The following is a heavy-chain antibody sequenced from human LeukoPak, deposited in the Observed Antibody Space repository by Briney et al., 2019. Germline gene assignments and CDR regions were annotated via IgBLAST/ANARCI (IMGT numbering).Heavy chain of an antibody. CDR2: IKQDGSEK. CDR1: GFTFSSYW. Sequence: GGSLRLSCAGSGFTFSSYWMSWVRQAPGKGLEWVANIKQDGSEKNYVDSVKGRFTIARDNAKTSLYLQMNSLRAEDTAVYYCARSLWPEDNWGQGTLVTVSS. CDR3: ARSLWPEDN. J-gene: IGHJ4*02. D-gene: IGHD3-16*02. V-gene: IGHV3-7*01.